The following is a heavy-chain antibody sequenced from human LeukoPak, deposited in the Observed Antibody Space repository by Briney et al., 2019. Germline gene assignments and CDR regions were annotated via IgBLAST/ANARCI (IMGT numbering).Heavy chain of an antibody. V-gene: IGHV3-23*01. Sequence: GGSLRLSCVGSGFTFNTYGMSWVRQTPGKGLEWVSAISGSGSSTYYPDSVKGRFTISRDNSKNTLYLQMNSLRAEDSAVYYCAKTGNPATGDFWGQGTLVTVSS. D-gene: IGHD1-1*01. CDR1: GFTFNTYG. J-gene: IGHJ4*02. CDR2: ISGSGSST. CDR3: AKTGNPATGDF.